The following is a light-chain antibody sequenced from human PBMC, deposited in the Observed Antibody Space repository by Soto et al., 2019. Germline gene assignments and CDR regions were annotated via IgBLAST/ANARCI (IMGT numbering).Light chain of an antibody. CDR2: DVS. Sequence: QSALTQPRSVSGSPGQSVTISCTGTSSDVGGYNYVSWYQQHPGKAPKLMIYDVSKRPSGVPDRFSGSKSGNTASLTISGLQAEDEADYYCCSYAGSSYVVFGGGTKVIVL. V-gene: IGLV2-11*01. CDR1: SSDVGGYNY. CDR3: CSYAGSSYVV. J-gene: IGLJ2*01.